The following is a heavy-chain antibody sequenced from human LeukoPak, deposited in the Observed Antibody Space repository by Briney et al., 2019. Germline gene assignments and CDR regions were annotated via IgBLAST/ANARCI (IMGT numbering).Heavy chain of an antibody. J-gene: IGHJ4*02. CDR3: ERDHGVVIVYFDY. CDR2: IYHSGST. V-gene: IGHV4-38-2*02. CDR1: GYSISSGYN. Sequence: PSETLSLTCTVSGYSISSGYNWGWIRQPPGKGLEWIGSIYHSGSTYYNPSLKSRVTISVDTSKNQFSLKLSSVTAADTAVYYCERDHGVVIVYFDYWGQGTLVTVSS. D-gene: IGHD3-3*01.